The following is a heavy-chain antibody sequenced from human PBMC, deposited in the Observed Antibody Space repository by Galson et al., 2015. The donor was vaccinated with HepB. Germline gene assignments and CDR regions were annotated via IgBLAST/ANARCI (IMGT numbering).Heavy chain of an antibody. V-gene: IGHV4-34*01. CDR2: INHSGNT. CDR1: GGSFSAYY. Sequence: SETLSLTCGVDGGSFSAYYWSWIRQPPGKGLEWIGEINHSGNTNYNPSLKSRVTTSVDTSKNQFSLRLSSVSAADTAVYYCARVRRTYPITVVRGVSAMDVWGQGTTVTVSS. J-gene: IGHJ6*02. D-gene: IGHD3-10*01. CDR3: ARVRRTYPITVVRGVSAMDV.